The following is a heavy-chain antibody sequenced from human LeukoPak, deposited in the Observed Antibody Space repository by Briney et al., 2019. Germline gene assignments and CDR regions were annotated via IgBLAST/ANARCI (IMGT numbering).Heavy chain of an antibody. D-gene: IGHD6-13*01. CDR2: ISHNGETK. Sequence: GGSLRLSCAAPGFTFSDHYMIWLRQAPGKGLEAISYISHNGETKYYADSVKGRLSISRDNAKSSLYLQMNSLRVEDTAVYYCARDRHGYFDYWGQGTLVTVSS. J-gene: IGHJ4*02. CDR3: ARDRHGYFDY. CDR1: GFTFSDHY. V-gene: IGHV3-11*01.